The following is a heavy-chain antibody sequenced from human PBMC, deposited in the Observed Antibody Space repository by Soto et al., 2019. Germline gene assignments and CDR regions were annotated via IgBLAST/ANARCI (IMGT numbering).Heavy chain of an antibody. Sequence: GGSLRLSCAASGFTFSSYWMTWVRQAPGKGLEWVANIKQDGSEKYFVGSVKGRFTISRDNAKNSLYLDMDSLRAEDTAVYYCARVALAVAGPDYYYYMDLWGKGTSVTVSS. CDR3: ARVALAVAGPDYYYYMDL. J-gene: IGHJ6*03. CDR2: IKQDGSEK. D-gene: IGHD6-19*01. V-gene: IGHV3-7*01. CDR1: GFTFSSYW.